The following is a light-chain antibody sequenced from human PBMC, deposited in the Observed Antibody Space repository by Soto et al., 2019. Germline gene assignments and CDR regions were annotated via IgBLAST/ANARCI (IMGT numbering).Light chain of an antibody. CDR1: QSVSIL. J-gene: IGKJ5*01. CDR3: QPYKNWPL. V-gene: IGKV3-15*01. CDR2: GAS. Sequence: EIVMTQSPATLSGSLGERATLSCRASQSVSILLAWYQQKPGQAPRLLLYGASTRATGIPVRFRVIGFGTEFTLPIRSLQSEDFAVDDCQPYKNWPLFGPGTRLEIK.